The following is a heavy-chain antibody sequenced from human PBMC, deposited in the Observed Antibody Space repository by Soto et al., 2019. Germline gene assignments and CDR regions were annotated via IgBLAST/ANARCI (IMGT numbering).Heavy chain of an antibody. Sequence: ASETLSLTCSVSGRSMSSNYWSLIRQSPDKGLEWLGYVFYGGTDYNPSLGGRVSMSVETSKSQFSLKLTSVTVADTAVYYCASYRGALYFESWGPGILVTVSS. CDR3: ASYRGALYFES. D-gene: IGHD3-16*01. J-gene: IGHJ4*02. CDR1: GRSMSSNY. CDR2: VFYGGT. V-gene: IGHV4-59*01.